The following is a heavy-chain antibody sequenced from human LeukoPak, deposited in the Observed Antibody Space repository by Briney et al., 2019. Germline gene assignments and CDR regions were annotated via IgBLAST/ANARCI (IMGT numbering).Heavy chain of an antibody. J-gene: IGHJ4*02. CDR2: ITGSGGST. Sequence: GGSLRLSCAASGFTFSSYSMNWVRQAPGKGLEWVSLITGSGGSTYYTDSVKGRFTISRDNSKNTLYLQMNSLTAEDTAVYYCAKRTGNSGPFDYWGQGTRVTVSS. CDR3: AKRTGNSGPFDY. D-gene: IGHD4-23*01. CDR1: GFTFSSYS. V-gene: IGHV3-23*01.